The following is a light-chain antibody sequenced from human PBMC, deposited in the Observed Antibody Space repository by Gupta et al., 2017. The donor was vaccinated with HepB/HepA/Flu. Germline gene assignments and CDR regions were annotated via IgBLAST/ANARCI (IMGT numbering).Light chain of an antibody. CDR3: QTWGTGIQV. J-gene: IGLJ3*02. Sequence: QLVLTQSPSASASLGTSVKLTCTLSSDHSSFAIAWHQQQPEKGPRFLMKVNNDGTNNKGDGIPDRFSGSRSGAERYLTISSLQSEDEADYYCQTWGTGIQVFGGGTKLTVL. V-gene: IGLV4-69*01. CDR1: SDHSSFA. CDR2: VNNDGTN.